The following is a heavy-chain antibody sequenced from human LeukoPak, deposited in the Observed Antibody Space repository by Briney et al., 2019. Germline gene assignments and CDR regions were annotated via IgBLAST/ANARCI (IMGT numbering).Heavy chain of an antibody. Sequence: PAETLAPSCTGPGGSITGYYWGWSRQPPGKGLEGSGYIYYSGSTNYNPSLKSRVTISVDTSKNQFSLKLSSVTAADTAVYYCARGSAIAVAGDFDYWGQGTLVTVSS. CDR1: GGSITGYY. CDR2: IYYSGST. D-gene: IGHD6-19*01. CDR3: ARGSAIAVAGDFDY. V-gene: IGHV4-59*01. J-gene: IGHJ4*02.